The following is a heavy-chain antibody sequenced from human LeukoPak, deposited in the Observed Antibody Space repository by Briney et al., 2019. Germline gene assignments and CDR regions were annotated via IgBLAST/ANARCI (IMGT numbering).Heavy chain of an antibody. CDR1: GFTFSSYA. CDR2: ISGSGGST. CDR3: AKDPGITMVRGVTGTNHFDY. V-gene: IGHV3-23*01. D-gene: IGHD3-10*01. Sequence: PGGSLRLSCAASGFTFSSYAMSWVRQAPGKGLEWVSAISGSGGSTYYADSVKGRFTISRDNSKNTLYLQMNSLRAEDTAVYYCAKDPGITMVRGVTGTNHFDYWGQGTLVTVSS. J-gene: IGHJ4*02.